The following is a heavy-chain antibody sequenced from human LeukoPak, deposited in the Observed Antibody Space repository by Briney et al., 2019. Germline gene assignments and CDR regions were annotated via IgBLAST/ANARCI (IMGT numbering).Heavy chain of an antibody. D-gene: IGHD2-2*01. CDR2: ISSSSSYI. J-gene: IGHJ4*02. Sequence: GGCLRLSCAASGFTFSSYSMNWVRQAPGEGLEWVSSISSSSSYIYYADSVKGRFTISRNNAKNSMYLQMNSLRAEDTAVYYCARVPAAAYYFDYWGQGTLVTVSS. V-gene: IGHV3-21*01. CDR1: GFTFSSYS. CDR3: ARVPAAAYYFDY.